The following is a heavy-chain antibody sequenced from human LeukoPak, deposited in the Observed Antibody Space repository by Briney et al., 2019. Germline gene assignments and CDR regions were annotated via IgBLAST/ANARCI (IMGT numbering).Heavy chain of an antibody. V-gene: IGHV3-9*01. CDR3: AKESSVYCTDGVCSLDF. Sequence: GRSLRLSCAASGFTFDDYAMHWVRQAPGKGLEWVSGISWDSANIGYADSVKGRFTISRDNTKDSLYLQMNSLRAEVTALYYCAKESSVYCTDGVCSLDFWGQGSLVTVSS. J-gene: IGHJ4*02. D-gene: IGHD2-8*01. CDR1: GFTFDDYA. CDR2: ISWDSANI.